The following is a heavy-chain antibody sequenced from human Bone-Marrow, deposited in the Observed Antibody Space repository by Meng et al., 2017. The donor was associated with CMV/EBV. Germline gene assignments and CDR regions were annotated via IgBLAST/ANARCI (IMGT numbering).Heavy chain of an antibody. V-gene: IGHV4-59*01. J-gene: IGHJ4*02. CDR1: GGSISSYY. CDR3: ARDPGGYCSSTSCPDY. Sequence: SETLSLTCTVSGGSISSYYWSWIRQPPGKGLEWIGYIYYTGSTNYNPSLKSRVTISVDTSKNQFSLKLSSVTAADTAVYYCARDPGGYCSSTSCPDYWGQGTLVTGSS. CDR2: IYYTGST. D-gene: IGHD2-2*01.